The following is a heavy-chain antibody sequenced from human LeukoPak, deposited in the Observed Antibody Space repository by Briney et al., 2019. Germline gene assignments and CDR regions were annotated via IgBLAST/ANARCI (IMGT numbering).Heavy chain of an antibody. CDR3: AREVLWFGELTSYGMDV. J-gene: IGHJ6*04. CDR2: IYSGGST. Sequence: GGSLRLSCAASGFTVSTNYMSWVRQAPGKGLEWGSVIYSGGSTYYADSVKGRFTISRDNSKNTLYLQMNSLRAEDTAVYYCAREVLWFGELTSYGMDVWGKGTTVTVSS. V-gene: IGHV3-53*01. CDR1: GFTVSTNY. D-gene: IGHD3-10*01.